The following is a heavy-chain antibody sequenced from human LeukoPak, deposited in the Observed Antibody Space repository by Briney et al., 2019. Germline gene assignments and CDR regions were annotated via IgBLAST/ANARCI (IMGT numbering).Heavy chain of an antibody. CDR2: IIPILGIA. Sequence: SVKVSCKASGGTFSSYAISWVRQAPGQGLEWMGRIIPILGIANYAQKFQGRVTITADKSTSTAYMELSSLRSEDTAVYYCARDRLVNYVSHDYHYYYGMDVWGQGTTVTVSS. CDR1: GGTFSSYA. CDR3: ARDRLVNYVSHDYHYYYGMDV. V-gene: IGHV1-69*04. J-gene: IGHJ6*02. D-gene: IGHD3-16*01.